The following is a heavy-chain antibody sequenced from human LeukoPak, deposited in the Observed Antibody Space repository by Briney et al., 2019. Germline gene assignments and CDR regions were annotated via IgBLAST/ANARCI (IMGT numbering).Heavy chain of an antibody. CDR3: ARGDTMTTDY. CDR2: INSDGSST. J-gene: IGHJ4*02. D-gene: IGHD3-22*01. Sequence: GGSLRLSCAASGFTFSSYWMRWVRQAPGKRLVWVSRINSDGSSTSYADSVKGRFTISRDNAKNTLYLQMNSQRAEDTAVYYCARGDTMTTDYCGQGTLVTVSS. CDR1: GFTFSSYW. V-gene: IGHV3-74*01.